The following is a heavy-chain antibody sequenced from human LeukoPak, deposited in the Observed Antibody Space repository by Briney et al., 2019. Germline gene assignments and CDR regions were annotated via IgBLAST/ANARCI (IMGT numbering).Heavy chain of an antibody. CDR2: IIPIFGTA. CDR3: ARHDWFDP. D-gene: IGHD3-3*01. CDR1: GYTFTGYY. Sequence: SVKVSCKASGYTFTGYYIHWVRQAPGQGLEWMGGIIPIFGTANYAQKFQGRVTITADESTSTAYMELSSLRSEDTAVYYCARHDWFDPWGQGTLVTVSS. J-gene: IGHJ5*02. V-gene: IGHV1-69*13.